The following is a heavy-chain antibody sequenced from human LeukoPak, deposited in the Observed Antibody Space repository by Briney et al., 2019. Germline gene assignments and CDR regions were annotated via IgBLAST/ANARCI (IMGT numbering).Heavy chain of an antibody. Sequence: ASVKVSCKASGYTFTSYYMHWVRQAPGQGLEWMGIINPSGGSTSYAQKFQGRVTMTRDTSTSTVYMELSSLRSEDTAVYYCARDRSNYCYYYYGMDVWGQGTTVTVSS. J-gene: IGHJ6*02. V-gene: IGHV1-46*01. D-gene: IGHD4-11*01. CDR3: ARDRSNYCYYYYGMDV. CDR2: INPSGGST. CDR1: GYTFTSYY.